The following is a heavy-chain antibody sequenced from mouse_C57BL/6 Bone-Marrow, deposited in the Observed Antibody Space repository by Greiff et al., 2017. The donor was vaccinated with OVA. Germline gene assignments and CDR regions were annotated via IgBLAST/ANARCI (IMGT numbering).Heavy chain of an antibody. CDR3: SLLLRRTGYAMDY. Sequence: EVKLVESGGGLVQPKGSLKLSCAASGFSFNTYAMNWVRQAPGKGLEWVARIRSKSNNYATYYADSVKDRFTISRDDSESMLYLQMNNLKTEDTAMYYCSLLLRRTGYAMDYWGQGTSVTVSS. CDR2: IRSKSNNYAT. CDR1: GFSFNTYA. D-gene: IGHD1-1*01. V-gene: IGHV10-1*01. J-gene: IGHJ4*01.